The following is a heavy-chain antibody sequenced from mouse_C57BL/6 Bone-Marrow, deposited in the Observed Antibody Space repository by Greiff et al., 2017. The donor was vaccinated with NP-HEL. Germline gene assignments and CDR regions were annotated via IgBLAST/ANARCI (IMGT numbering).Heavy chain of an antibody. CDR3: AREDPLDGGSPDWYFDV. J-gene: IGHJ1*03. CDR2: IDPSDSYT. V-gene: IGHV1-69*01. D-gene: IGHD1-1*02. Sequence: VQLQQPGAELVMPGASVKLSCKASGYTFTSYWMHWVKQRPGQGLEWIGEIDPSDSYTNYNQKFKGKSTLTVDKSSSTAYMQLSSLTSEDSAVYYCAREDPLDGGSPDWYFDVWGTGTTVTVSS. CDR1: GYTFTSYW.